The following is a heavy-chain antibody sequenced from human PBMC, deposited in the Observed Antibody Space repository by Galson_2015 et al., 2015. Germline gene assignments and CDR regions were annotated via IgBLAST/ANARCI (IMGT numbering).Heavy chain of an antibody. CDR3: AREKVGYCSGGSCYSYYYYYYGMDV. CDR1: GYTFTSYA. CDR2: INAGNGNT. Sequence: SVKVSCKASGYTFTSYAMHWVRQAPGQRLEWMGWINAGNGNTKYSQKFQGRVTITRDTSASTAYMELSSLRSEDTAVYYCAREKVGYCSGGSCYSYYYYYYGMDVWGQG. J-gene: IGHJ6*02. D-gene: IGHD2-15*01. V-gene: IGHV1-3*01.